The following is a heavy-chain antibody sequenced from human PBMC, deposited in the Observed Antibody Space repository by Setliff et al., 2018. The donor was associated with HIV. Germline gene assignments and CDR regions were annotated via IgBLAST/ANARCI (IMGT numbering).Heavy chain of an antibody. CDR2: ISSSSSYI. V-gene: IGHV3-21*01. CDR1: GFTFSSYS. J-gene: IGHJ3*02. CDR3: ARGAGVTAINKAFDI. D-gene: IGHD2-21*02. Sequence: GSLRLSCAASGFTFSSYSMNWVRQAPGKGLEWVSSISSSSSYIYYADSVKGRFTISRVNAKNSLYLQMNGLRAEDTAVYYCARGAGVTAINKAFDIWGQGTMVTVSS.